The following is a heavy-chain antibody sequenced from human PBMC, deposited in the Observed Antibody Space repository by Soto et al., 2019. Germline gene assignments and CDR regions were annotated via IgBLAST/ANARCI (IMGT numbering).Heavy chain of an antibody. Sequence: SETLSLTCAVYGGSFIGYYWSWSRQPPGKGLEWIGEINHSGSTNSNPSLKSRVTISVDTSKNQFSLKLSSVTAADTAVYYCARGNQYYYGSGSYYNNWFDPWGQGTLVTVSS. J-gene: IGHJ5*02. CDR1: GGSFIGYY. D-gene: IGHD3-10*01. V-gene: IGHV4-34*01. CDR3: ARGNQYYYGSGSYYNNWFDP. CDR2: INHSGST.